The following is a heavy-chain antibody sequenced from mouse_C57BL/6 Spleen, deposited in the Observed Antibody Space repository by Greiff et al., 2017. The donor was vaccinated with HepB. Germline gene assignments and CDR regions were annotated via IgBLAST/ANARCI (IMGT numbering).Heavy chain of an antibody. Sequence: DVHLVESGAELVRPGASVKLSCTASGFNIKDDYMHWVKQRPEQGLEWIGWIDPENGDTEYASKFQGKATITADTSANTAYLQLSSLTSEDTAVYYCTTHDYWGQGTTLTVSS. CDR3: TTHDY. CDR2: IDPENGDT. CDR1: GFNIKDDY. V-gene: IGHV14-4*01. J-gene: IGHJ2*01.